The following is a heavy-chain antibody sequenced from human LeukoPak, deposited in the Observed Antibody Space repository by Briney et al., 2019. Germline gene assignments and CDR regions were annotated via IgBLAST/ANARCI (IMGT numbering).Heavy chain of an antibody. J-gene: IGHJ4*02. CDR3: ARDGHGGNSLDY. D-gene: IGHD4-23*01. CDR1: GFTFSSYG. Sequence: GGSLRLSCAASGFTFSSYGMHWVRQAPGKGLEWVAVIWYDGSNKYYADSVKGRFTISRDNSKNTLYLQMNRLRAEDTAVYYCARDGHGGNSLDYWGQGTLVTVSS. V-gene: IGHV3-33*01. CDR2: IWYDGSNK.